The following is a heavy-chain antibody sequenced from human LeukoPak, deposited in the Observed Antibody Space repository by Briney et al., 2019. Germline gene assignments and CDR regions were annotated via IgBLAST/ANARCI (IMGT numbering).Heavy chain of an antibody. D-gene: IGHD6-13*01. J-gene: IGHJ3*02. CDR3: ARVSWVTTAATGTDAFGT. CDR1: GGSLSHYY. CDR2: SNHTGNT. Sequence: SETLSLTCAVYGGSLSHYYWSWIRQPPGKGLEWIGESNHTGNTNYNPSLKSRVTISVDTSKNQFSLKLRSLTAADTAVYYCARVSWVTTAATGTDAFGTWGQGTVVTVSS. V-gene: IGHV4-34*01.